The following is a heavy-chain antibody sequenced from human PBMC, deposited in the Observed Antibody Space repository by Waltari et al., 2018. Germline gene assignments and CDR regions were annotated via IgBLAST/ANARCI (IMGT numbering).Heavy chain of an antibody. Sequence: VQLVESGGGLVQPGGSLRLSCAVSGFLYNDYWLDWVRQAPGKGLEWVAVISYDGSNKYYADAVKGRFAISRDNSKNTLYLQMNSLRAEDTAVYYCAVSMRTVGDYWGQGTLVTVSS. D-gene: IGHD2-8*01. CDR2: ISYDGSNK. CDR1: GFLYNDYW. V-gene: IGHV3-30*09. CDR3: AVSMRTVGDY. J-gene: IGHJ4*02.